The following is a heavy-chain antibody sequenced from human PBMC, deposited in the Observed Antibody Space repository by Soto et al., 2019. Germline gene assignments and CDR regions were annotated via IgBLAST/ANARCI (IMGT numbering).Heavy chain of an antibody. CDR1: GGSISSSSYY. CDR2: IYYSGST. Sequence: SETLSLTCTVSGGSISSSSYYWGWIRQPPGKGLEWIGSIYYSGSTYHNPSLKSRVTISVDTSKNQFSLKLSSVTAADTAVYYCARVVTRNYFDYWGQGTLVTVSS. D-gene: IGHD2-21*02. J-gene: IGHJ4*02. V-gene: IGHV4-39*01. CDR3: ARVVTRNYFDY.